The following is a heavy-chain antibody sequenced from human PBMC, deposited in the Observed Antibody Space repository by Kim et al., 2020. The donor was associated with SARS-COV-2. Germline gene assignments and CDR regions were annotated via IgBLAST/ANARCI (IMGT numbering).Heavy chain of an antibody. J-gene: IGHJ6*01. CDR2: ISSSSSCT. Sequence: GGSLRLSCAASGFTFSDYYMSWIRQAPGKGLEWVAYISSSSSCTYYAASVKGRSTISRDNAKNLLYLQINNLRAEDTAVYYCAKDGYDYGCGGYGGCYY. CDR1: GFTFSDYY. V-gene: IGHV3-11*05. D-gene: IGHD3-16*01. CDR3: AKDGYDYGCGGYGGCYY.